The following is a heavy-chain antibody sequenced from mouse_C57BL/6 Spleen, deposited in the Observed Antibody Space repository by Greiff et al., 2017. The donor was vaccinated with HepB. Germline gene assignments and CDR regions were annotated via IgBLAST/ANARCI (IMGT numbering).Heavy chain of an antibody. CDR3: ARHKAYYSNYFDY. Sequence: EVKLEESGGGLVKPGGSLKLSCAASGFTFSSYTMSWVRQTPEKRLEWVATISGGGGNTYYPDSVKGRFTISRDNAKNTLYLQMRSLRSEDTALYYCARHKAYYSNYFDYWGQGTTLTVSS. CDR1: GFTFSSYT. D-gene: IGHD2-5*01. CDR2: ISGGGGNT. J-gene: IGHJ2*01. V-gene: IGHV5-9*01.